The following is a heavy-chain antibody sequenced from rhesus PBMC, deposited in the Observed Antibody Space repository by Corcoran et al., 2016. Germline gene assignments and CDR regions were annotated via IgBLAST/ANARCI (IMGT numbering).Heavy chain of an antibody. CDR3: AKEGYGWEPPY. CDR1: GFTFSSYG. D-gene: IGHD1-44*02. Sequence: EVQLVETGGGLVQPGGSLKLSCAASGFTFSSYGMSWVRQAPGKGLEWVSAINSGGGSTYYADSVKGRFTSSRDNSKNTLSLQMNSLRAEDTAVYYCAKEGYGWEPPYWGQGVLVTVSS. J-gene: IGHJ4*01. CDR2: INSGGGST. V-gene: IGHV3S5*01.